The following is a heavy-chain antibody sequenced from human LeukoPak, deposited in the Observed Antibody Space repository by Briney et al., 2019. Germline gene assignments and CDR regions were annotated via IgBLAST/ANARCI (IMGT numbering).Heavy chain of an antibody. CDR1: GFTFSNAW. D-gene: IGHD3-10*01. J-gene: IGHJ4*02. Sequence: GGSLRLSCAASGFTFSNAWMSWVRQAPGKGLEWVGLIKSKTDGGTRDYAAPVKGRFTISRDDSENTLYLQMNSLKTEDTAVYYCAKPYYYGSRSYMDYWGQGTLVTVSS. CDR3: AKPYYYGSRSYMDY. V-gene: IGHV3-15*01. CDR2: IKSKTDGGTR.